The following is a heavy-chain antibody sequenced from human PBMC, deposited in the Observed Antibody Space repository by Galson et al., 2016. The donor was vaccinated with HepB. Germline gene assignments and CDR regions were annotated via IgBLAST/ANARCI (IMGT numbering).Heavy chain of an antibody. D-gene: IGHD2/OR15-2a*01. Sequence: SLRLSCAASAFIFTSYSMNWVRQAPGKGLEWVSSISSNSRDTDYADSVKGRFTISRDNAKNSLYLQMNNLRVEDTAVYYCTRRESLSLDYWGQGTLVTVSS. CDR1: AFIFTSYS. CDR2: ISSNSRDT. CDR3: TRRESLSLDY. J-gene: IGHJ4*02. V-gene: IGHV3-21*01.